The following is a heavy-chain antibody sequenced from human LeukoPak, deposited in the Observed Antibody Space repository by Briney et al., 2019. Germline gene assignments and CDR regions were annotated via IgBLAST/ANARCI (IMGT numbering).Heavy chain of an antibody. V-gene: IGHV3-21*01. CDR2: ISSSSSYI. Sequence: PGGSLRLSCAASVFTFSSYSMNWVRQAPGKGLEWVSSISSSSSYIYYADSVKGRFTISRDNAKNSLYLQMSSLRAEDTAVYYCAIGYCSGGSCYEGISYFQHWGQGTLVTVSS. CDR3: AIGYCSGGSCYEGISYFQH. CDR1: VFTFSSYS. J-gene: IGHJ1*01. D-gene: IGHD2-15*01.